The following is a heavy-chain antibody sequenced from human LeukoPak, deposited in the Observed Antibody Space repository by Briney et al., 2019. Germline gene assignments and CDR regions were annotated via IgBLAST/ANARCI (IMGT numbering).Heavy chain of an antibody. CDR1: GFTFSSYW. Sequence: PGGSLRLSCTASGFTFSSYWMNWVRQAPGKGLEWVANLKQDGSEKYYVDSVKGRFTISRDNAKKSLYLQMNSLRAEDTAVYYCARETEMDNLDYWGQGTLVSVSS. D-gene: IGHD5-24*01. CDR3: ARETEMDNLDY. CDR2: LKQDGSEK. V-gene: IGHV3-7*04. J-gene: IGHJ4*02.